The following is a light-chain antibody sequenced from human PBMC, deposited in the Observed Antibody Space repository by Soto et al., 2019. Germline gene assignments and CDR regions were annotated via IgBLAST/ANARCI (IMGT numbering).Light chain of an antibody. V-gene: IGKV1-33*01. Sequence: DIQMTQSPSSLSASVGDRVTITCQASQDISNYLNWYQQKPGKAPKLLIYDASNLETGVPTRFSGSGYRTAFTSSISSRQPEDMATHYWPQYDNLPYTFGQGPKLEIK. CDR3: PQYDNLPYT. CDR1: QDISNY. J-gene: IGKJ2*01. CDR2: DAS.